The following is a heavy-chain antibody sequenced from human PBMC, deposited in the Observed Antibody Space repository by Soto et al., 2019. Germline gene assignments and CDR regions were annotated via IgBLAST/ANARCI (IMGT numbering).Heavy chain of an antibody. Sequence: VGSLRLSCAASGFTFSTYAMSWVRQAPGKGLDWISAISGSTYNTYYADSVKGRFTISRDNSKNTLYLQMNSLRAEDTAVYYCAKELADNYDSSGYYGYFHHWGQGTLVNVSS. CDR3: AKELADNYDSSGYYGYFHH. V-gene: IGHV3-23*01. CDR1: GFTFSTYA. CDR2: ISGSTYNT. J-gene: IGHJ1*01. D-gene: IGHD3-22*01.